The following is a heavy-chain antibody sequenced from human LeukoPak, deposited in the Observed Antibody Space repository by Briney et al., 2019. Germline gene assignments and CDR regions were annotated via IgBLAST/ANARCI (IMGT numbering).Heavy chain of an antibody. J-gene: IGHJ4*02. CDR2: INHSGST. D-gene: IGHD2-2*03. V-gene: IGHV4-34*01. CDR3: ARAPAGYCSSTSCPHFDY. Sequence: PSETLSLTCAVYGGSFSGYYWSWIRQPPGEGLEWIGEINHSGSTNYNPSLKSRVTISVDTSKNQFSLKLSSVTAADTAVYYCARAPAGYCSSTSCPHFDYWGQGTLVTVSS. CDR1: GGSFSGYY.